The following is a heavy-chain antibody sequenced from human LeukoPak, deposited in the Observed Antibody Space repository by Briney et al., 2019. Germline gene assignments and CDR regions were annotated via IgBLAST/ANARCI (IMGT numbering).Heavy chain of an antibody. CDR2: IYYRVNT. V-gene: IGHV4-39*01. Sequence: SETLSLTCTLSGGSISSSRYYWGWIRQPPGKGLQWIGSIYYRVNTYYNPSLKSRVTISVDTSKNQFSLNLTSVTAADTAVYYCATITNQWLDPFDFWGQGTLLTVSS. CDR3: ATITNQWLDPFDF. J-gene: IGHJ4*02. D-gene: IGHD6-19*01. CDR1: GGSISSSRYY.